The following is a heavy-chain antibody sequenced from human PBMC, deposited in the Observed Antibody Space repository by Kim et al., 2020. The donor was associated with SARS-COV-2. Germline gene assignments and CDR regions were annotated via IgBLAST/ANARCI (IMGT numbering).Heavy chain of an antibody. CDR1: GFTFREFP. V-gene: IGHV3-49*04. J-gene: IGHJ6*04. D-gene: IGHD2-2*01. CDR2: IRSTIYGGTP. CDR3: VRVDCSSIRCYVADYRHYYGLVV. Sequence: GGSLRLSCLSSGFTFREFPMAWVRQAPGKGLEWIGFIRSTIYGGTPEYAASVRGRFIISRDDSKNIAHLQMNNLKTEDTGVYYCVRVDCSSIRCYVADYRHYYGLVVWGEGTTVIVSS.